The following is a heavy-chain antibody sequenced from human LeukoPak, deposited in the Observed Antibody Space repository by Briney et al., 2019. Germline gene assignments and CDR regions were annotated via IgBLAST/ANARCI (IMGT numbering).Heavy chain of an antibody. J-gene: IGHJ6*04. CDR2: IYHRGSA. D-gene: IGHD3-10*01. CDR1: GGSLSGYY. V-gene: IGHV4-34*01. CDR3: ASLYGSGSYHSYYYGMDV. Sequence: SETLSLTCVVYGGSLSGYYWSWIRQPPGKGLEWIGEIYHRGSANYNPSLKSRVSISVDTSKNQSSLKLSSVTAADTAVYYCASLYGSGSYHSYYYGMDVWGKGTTVTVSS.